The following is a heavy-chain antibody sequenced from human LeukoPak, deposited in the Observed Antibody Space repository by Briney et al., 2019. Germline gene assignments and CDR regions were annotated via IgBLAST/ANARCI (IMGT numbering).Heavy chain of an antibody. J-gene: IGHJ4*02. V-gene: IGHV4-38-2*02. CDR3: ARTYSSGQGAYY. D-gene: IGHD6-19*01. CDR1: GYSISSGYY. Sequence: SETLSLTCTVSGYSISSGYYWGWIRQPPGKGLEWIGSIYHSGNTYYNPSLKSRVTISVDTSKNRFSLKLTSVTAADTAVYYCARTYSSGQGAYYWGQGTLVTVSS. CDR2: IYHSGNT.